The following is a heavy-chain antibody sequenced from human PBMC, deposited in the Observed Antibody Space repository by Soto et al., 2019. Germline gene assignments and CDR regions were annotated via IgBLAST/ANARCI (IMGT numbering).Heavy chain of an antibody. Sequence: GASVKVSCKASGGXFSSYTISWVRQAPGQGLEWMGRIIPILGIANYAQKFQGRVTITADKSTSTDYMELSSLRSEDTAVYYCARGSFLEWLSMPHFDYWGQGTLVTVSS. CDR3: ARGSFLEWLSMPHFDY. D-gene: IGHD3-3*02. V-gene: IGHV1-69*02. CDR2: IIPILGIA. CDR1: GGXFSSYT. J-gene: IGHJ4*02.